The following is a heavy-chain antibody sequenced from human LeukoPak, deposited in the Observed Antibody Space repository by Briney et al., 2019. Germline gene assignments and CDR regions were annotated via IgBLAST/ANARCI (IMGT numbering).Heavy chain of an antibody. D-gene: IGHD6-19*01. CDR1: GFTFSSYA. CDR3: AKGEPGYSSGWYSPRINYYYYYGMDV. J-gene: IGHJ6*02. V-gene: IGHV3-30-3*01. CDR2: ISYDGSNK. Sequence: GGSLRLSCAASGFTFSSYAMHWVRQAPGKGLEWVAVISYDGSNKYYADSVKGRFTISRDNSKNTLYLQMNSLRAEDTAVYYCAKGEPGYSSGWYSPRINYYYYYGMDVWGQGTTVTVSS.